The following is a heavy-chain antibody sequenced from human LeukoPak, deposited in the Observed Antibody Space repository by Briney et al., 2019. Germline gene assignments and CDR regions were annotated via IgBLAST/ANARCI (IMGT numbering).Heavy chain of an antibody. CDR2: ISGSGGST. D-gene: IGHD2-2*01. V-gene: IGHV3-23*01. J-gene: IGHJ6*02. CDR1: GFTFSSYA. Sequence: GGSLRLSCAASGFTFSSYAMSWVRQAPGKGLEWVSVISGSGGSTYYANSVKGRFTISRDNSKNTLYLQMNSLRAEDTAVYYCAGRTPYGMDVWGQGTTVTVSS. CDR3: AGRTPYGMDV.